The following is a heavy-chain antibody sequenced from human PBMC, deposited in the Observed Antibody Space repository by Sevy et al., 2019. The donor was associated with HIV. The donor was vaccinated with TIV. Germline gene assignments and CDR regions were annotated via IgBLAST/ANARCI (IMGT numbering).Heavy chain of an antibody. V-gene: IGHV3-15*01. Sequence: GGSLRLSCAASGFTFSNAWLSWVRQTPGKGLEWVGRVKSKTDGETTDYAEPVKGRFTISRDDSENTLYLQMNSLKTEDTAVYYCTTEAYCSSTTCPSAFEIWGQGTMVTVSS. CDR3: TTEAYCSSTTCPSAFEI. CDR2: VKSKTDGETT. CDR1: GFTFSNAW. J-gene: IGHJ3*02. D-gene: IGHD2-2*01.